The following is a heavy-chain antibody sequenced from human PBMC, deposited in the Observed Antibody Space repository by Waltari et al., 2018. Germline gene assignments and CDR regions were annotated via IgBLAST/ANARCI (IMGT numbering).Heavy chain of an antibody. CDR2: RSEKGEIN. Sequence: EVQLLESGGGLVQPGGSLRLFCAASGFTFSTYAMRWVRQVPGKGLVLFSRRSEKGEINYAGASGKGRFTVSRDNSKSTLYLKMNSLRAEDTAVYYCAKRGVFGSGTYFKNNWFDSWGQGTLVTVSS. CDR1: GFTFSTYA. D-gene: IGHD3-10*01. V-gene: IGHV3-23*01. CDR3: AKRGVFGSGTYFKNNWFDS. J-gene: IGHJ5*01.